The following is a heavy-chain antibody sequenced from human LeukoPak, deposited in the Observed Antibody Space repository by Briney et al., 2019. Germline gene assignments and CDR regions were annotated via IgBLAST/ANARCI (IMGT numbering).Heavy chain of an antibody. D-gene: IGHD3-3*01. CDR1: GYTFTSYG. V-gene: IGHV1-18*01. CDR3: ARETDSYDFWSGYYSEGYFDY. J-gene: IGHJ4*02. Sequence: GASVKVSRKASGYTFTSYGISWVRQAPGQGLEWMGWISAYNGNTNYAQKLQGRVTMTTDTSTSTAYMELRSLRSDDTAVYYCARETDSYDFWSGYYSEGYFDYWGQGTLVTVSS. CDR2: ISAYNGNT.